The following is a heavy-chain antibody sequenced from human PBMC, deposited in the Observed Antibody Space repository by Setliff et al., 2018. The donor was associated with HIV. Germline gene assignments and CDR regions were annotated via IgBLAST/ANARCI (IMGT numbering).Heavy chain of an antibody. V-gene: IGHV4-39*01. Sequence: SETLSLTCIVSGGSFSSSSYSWGWIRLPPGKGLEWIGSIDYSGRTYYNPSLKSRVIISVDTSKNQFSLKLSSVTAADTAVYYCARNDAFDIWGQGTLVTVSS. CDR2: IDYSGRT. CDR1: GGSFSSSSYS. J-gene: IGHJ3*02. CDR3: ARNDAFDI.